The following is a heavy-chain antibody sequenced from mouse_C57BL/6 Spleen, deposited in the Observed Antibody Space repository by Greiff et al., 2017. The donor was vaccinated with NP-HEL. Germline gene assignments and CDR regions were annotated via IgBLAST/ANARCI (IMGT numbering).Heavy chain of an antibody. D-gene: IGHD1-1*01. CDR3: AGLYYGSSYPFDY. V-gene: IGHV3-6*01. CDR2: ISYDGSN. CDR1: GYSITSGYY. Sequence: EVQRVESGPGLVKPSQSLSLTCSVTGYSITSGYYWNWIRQFPGNKLEWMGYISYDGSNNYNPSLKNRISITRDTSKNQFFLKLNSVTTEDTATYYCAGLYYGSSYPFDYWGQGTTLTVSS. J-gene: IGHJ2*01.